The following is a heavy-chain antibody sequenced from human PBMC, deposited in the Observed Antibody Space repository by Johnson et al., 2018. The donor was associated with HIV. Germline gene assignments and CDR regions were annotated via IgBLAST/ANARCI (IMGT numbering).Heavy chain of an antibody. CDR1: GFTFGSYG. V-gene: IGHV3-33*01. CDR3: ARSRHGGIQPSDAFDV. D-gene: IGHD3-16*01. CDR2: IWYDGANK. Sequence: QVQLVESGGGVVQPGRSLRLSCAASGFTFGSYGMHWVRQAPGKGLEWVAVIWYDGANKYYADSVTGRFTISRDNSTNTLYLQMHSLRAEDTAVYYCARSRHGGIQPSDAFDVWGQGTMVTVSS. J-gene: IGHJ3*01.